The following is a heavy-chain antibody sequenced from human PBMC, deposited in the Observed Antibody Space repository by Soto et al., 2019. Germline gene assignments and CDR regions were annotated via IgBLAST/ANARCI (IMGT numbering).Heavy chain of an antibody. CDR2: ISSDGSDT. J-gene: IGHJ4*02. CDR3: VRGSSVGVSARLFDY. CDR1: GFIFTNHW. Sequence: EVQLVESGGGLVQPGGSLRLSCAASGFIFTNHWMHWVRQAPGKGLVWVSRISSDGSDTNCADSVKGRFTISRDNTKNTLYVQMNSLRAEDTAVYYCVRGSSVGVSARLFDYWGQGILVTVSS. V-gene: IGHV3-74*01. D-gene: IGHD1-26*01.